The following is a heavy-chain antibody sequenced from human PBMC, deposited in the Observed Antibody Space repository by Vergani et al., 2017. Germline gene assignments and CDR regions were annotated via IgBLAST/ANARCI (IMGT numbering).Heavy chain of an antibody. CDR3: YTDYHDY. V-gene: IGHV3-15*01. CDR1: GITFKNAW. D-gene: IGHD2-2*02. Sequence: EVQVVESGGGLIKPGGSLRLSCVVSGITFKNAWINWVRQAPGKGLEWIGRIRSKNDGGTADYAAPLKGRFTISRDDSKDIAVLLVNNLKTEDTAVYFCYTDYHDYWGQGTLVTVSS. CDR2: IRSKNDGGTA. J-gene: IGHJ4*02.